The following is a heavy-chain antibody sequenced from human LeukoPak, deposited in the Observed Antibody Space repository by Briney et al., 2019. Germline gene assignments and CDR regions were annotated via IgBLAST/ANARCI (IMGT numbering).Heavy chain of an antibody. D-gene: IGHD5-18*01. V-gene: IGHV3-7*01. CDR1: GFTFSSYW. Sequence: GGSLRLSCAASGFTFSSYWMSWVRQAPGKGLEWVANIKQDGSEKYYVDSVKGRFTISRDNAKNSLYLQMNSLRAEDTAVYYCARGPYSYGPYYFDYWGQGTLVTVSS. CDR3: ARGPYSYGPYYFDY. J-gene: IGHJ4*02. CDR2: IKQDGSEK.